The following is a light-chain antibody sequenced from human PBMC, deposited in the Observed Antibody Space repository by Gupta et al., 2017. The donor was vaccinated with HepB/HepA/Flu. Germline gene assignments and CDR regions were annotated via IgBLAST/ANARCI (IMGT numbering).Light chain of an antibody. V-gene: IGLV3-1*01. CDR1: GVGDKY. CDR3: QAGDRDSYWV. Sequence: SYDLTQAPSVSVSPGQTATMTCSGDGVGDKYTCWYQQKPGQSPVLLIYEDNKRPSGIPERFSGSNSGNTATLTISGTQAMDEADYYCQAGDRDSYWVFGGGTKVTVL. J-gene: IGLJ3*02. CDR2: EDN.